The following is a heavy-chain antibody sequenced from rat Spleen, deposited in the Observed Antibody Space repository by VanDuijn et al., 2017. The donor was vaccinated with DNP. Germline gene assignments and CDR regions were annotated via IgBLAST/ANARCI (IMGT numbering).Heavy chain of an antibody. CDR2: ISPSGGST. J-gene: IGHJ4*01. CDR3: ARVQLGYYALDA. V-gene: IGHV5-19*01. D-gene: IGHD5-1*01. Sequence: EVQLVEPGGGLVQPGRSLKLSCAASGFTSSNYGMHWIRQAPTKGLEWVASISPSGGSTYYRDSVRGRFTISRDYARSTLYLQMDSLRSEDTATYYCARVQLGYYALDAWGQGTSVTVSS. CDR1: GFTSSNYG.